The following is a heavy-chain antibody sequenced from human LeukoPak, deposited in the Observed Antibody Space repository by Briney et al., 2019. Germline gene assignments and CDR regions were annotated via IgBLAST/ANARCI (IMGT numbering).Heavy chain of an antibody. Sequence: PSETLSLTCAVYGGSYSGYSWTWIRQPPAKGLEWIGEINHSGSTNYNPSLKSRVTISVNTSKNQFSLKLSSVTAADTAVYYCVQRSSSTWYPIDHWGQGTLVTVSS. D-gene: IGHD6-13*01. J-gene: IGHJ4*02. CDR2: INHSGST. CDR3: VQRSSSTWYPIDH. V-gene: IGHV4-34*01. CDR1: GGSYSGYS.